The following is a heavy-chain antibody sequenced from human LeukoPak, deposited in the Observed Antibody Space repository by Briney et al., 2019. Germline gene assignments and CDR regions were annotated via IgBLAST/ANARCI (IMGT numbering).Heavy chain of an antibody. J-gene: IGHJ4*02. Sequence: GSLRLSCTVSGFTVSSNSMSWVRQAPGKGLEWVSSIYSDNTHYSDSVKGRFTISRDNSKNTLYLQMNSLRAGDTAVYYCARRAGAYSHPYDYWGREPWSPSP. V-gene: IGHV3-53*01. CDR2: IYSDNT. CDR3: ARRAGAYSHPYDY. CDR1: GFTVSSNS. D-gene: IGHD4/OR15-4a*01.